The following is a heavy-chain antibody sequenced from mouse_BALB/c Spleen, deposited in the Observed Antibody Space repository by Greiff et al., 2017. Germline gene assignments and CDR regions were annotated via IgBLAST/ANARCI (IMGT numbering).Heavy chain of an antibody. V-gene: IGHV1-4*02. CDR2: INPSSGYT. CDR3: ARPGSSYGYAMDY. CDR1: GYTFTSYT. J-gene: IGHJ4*01. D-gene: IGHD1-1*01. Sequence: VQLQQSAAELARPGASVKMSCKASGYTFTSYTMHWVKQRPGQGLEWIGYINPSSGYTEYNQKFKDKTTLTADKSSSTAYMQLSSLTSEDSAVYYCARPGSSYGYAMDYWGQGTSVTVSS.